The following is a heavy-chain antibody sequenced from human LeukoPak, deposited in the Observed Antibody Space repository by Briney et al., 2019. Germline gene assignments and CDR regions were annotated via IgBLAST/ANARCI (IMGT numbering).Heavy chain of an antibody. CDR3: ARDGPPNDS. CDR2: ISAYNGNT. V-gene: IGHV1-18*01. J-gene: IGHJ4*02. CDR1: GYTFTSYG. Sequence: ASVTVSFTASGYTFTSYGISWVRQAPGQGLEWMGWISAYNGNTNYAQKLQGRVSMTTDTSKSTAYMELRSLRSDDSAVYYCARDGPPNDSWGQGTLVTVSS.